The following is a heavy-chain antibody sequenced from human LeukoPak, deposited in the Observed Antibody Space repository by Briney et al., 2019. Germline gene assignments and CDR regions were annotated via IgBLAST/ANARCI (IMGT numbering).Heavy chain of an antibody. CDR1: GFTFSSYS. V-gene: IGHV3-21*01. J-gene: IGHJ4*02. CDR3: AREGAVSGGYYDY. CDR2: ISSSSSYI. D-gene: IGHD3-22*01. Sequence: KPGGSLRLSCAASGFTFSSYSMNWVRQAPGKGLDWVSSISSSSSYIYYADSVKGRFTISRDNAKNSLYLQMNGLRAEDTAVYYCAREGAVSGGYYDYWGQGTLVTVSS.